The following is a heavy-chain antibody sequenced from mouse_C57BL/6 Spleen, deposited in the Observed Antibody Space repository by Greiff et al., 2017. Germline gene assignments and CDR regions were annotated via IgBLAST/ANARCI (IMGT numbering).Heavy chain of an antibody. V-gene: IGHV1-61*01. Sequence: QVQLQQPGAELVRPGSSVKLSCKASGYTFTSYWMDWVKQRPGQGLEWIGNIYPSDSETHYNQKFKDKATLTVDKSSSTAYMQRSSLTSEDSAVYYCARSSRQLRPYAMDYWGQGTSVTVSS. CDR2: IYPSDSET. CDR1: GYTFTSYW. J-gene: IGHJ4*01. CDR3: ARSSRQLRPYAMDY. D-gene: IGHD3-2*02.